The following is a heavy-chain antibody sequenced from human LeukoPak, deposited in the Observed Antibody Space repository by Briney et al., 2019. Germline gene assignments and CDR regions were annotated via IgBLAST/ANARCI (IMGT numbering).Heavy chain of an antibody. V-gene: IGHV1-18*01. CDR1: GYTFTTYG. D-gene: IGHD6-19*01. Sequence: AASVKVSCKASGYTFTTYGISWVRQAPGQGLEWMGWINTYNGNTNYAQKLQGRVTMTTDTSTSTAYMELRSLRSDDTAVYSCARDLGSGPNWFDPWGQGTLVTVSS. CDR2: INTYNGNT. CDR3: ARDLGSGPNWFDP. J-gene: IGHJ5*02.